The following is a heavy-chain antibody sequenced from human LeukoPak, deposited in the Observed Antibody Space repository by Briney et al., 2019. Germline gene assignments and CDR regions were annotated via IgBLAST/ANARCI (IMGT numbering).Heavy chain of an antibody. Sequence: GGSLRLSCAASGFTVSSNYMSWVRQAPGKGLEWVSSISGSSSYIYYADSVKGRFTISRDNAANSLYLQLNSLRAEDTAVYYCARDPGGSGNWGQGTLVTVSS. CDR1: GFTVSSNY. CDR2: ISGSSSYI. V-gene: IGHV3-21*01. D-gene: IGHD3-10*01. J-gene: IGHJ4*02. CDR3: ARDPGGSGN.